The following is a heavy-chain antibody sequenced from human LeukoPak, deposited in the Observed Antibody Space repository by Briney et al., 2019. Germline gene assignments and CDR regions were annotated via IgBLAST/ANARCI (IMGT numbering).Heavy chain of an antibody. V-gene: IGHV4-39*07. J-gene: IGHJ4*02. CDR2: IYYSGST. D-gene: IGHD6-19*01. Sequence: SETLSLTCTVSGGSISSSNYYWGWIRQPPGKGLEWIGSIYYSGSTYYTPSLKSRVTISVDTSKNQFSLKLSSVTAADTAVYYCARGLEQWLVLKYFDYWGQGTLVTVSS. CDR3: ARGLEQWLVLKYFDY. CDR1: GGSISSSNYY.